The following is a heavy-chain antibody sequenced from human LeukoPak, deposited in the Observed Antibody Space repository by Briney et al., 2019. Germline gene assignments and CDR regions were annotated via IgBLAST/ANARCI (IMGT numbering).Heavy chain of an antibody. CDR2: ISGSGGST. Sequence: GGSLRLSCAASGFIFSSYAMSWVRQAPGKGLEWVSGISGSGGSTYYADSVKGRLAISRENSKNTLYLQMNSLRAGDTTVIYCAKAQMEQWLFDYWGQGTLVPVSS. D-gene: IGHD6-19*01. J-gene: IGHJ4*02. V-gene: IGHV3-23*01. CDR3: AKAQMEQWLFDY. CDR1: GFIFSSYA.